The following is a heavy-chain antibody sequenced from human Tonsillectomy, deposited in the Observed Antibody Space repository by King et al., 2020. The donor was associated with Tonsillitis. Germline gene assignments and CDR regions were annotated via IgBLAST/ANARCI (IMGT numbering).Heavy chain of an antibody. CDR1: GGSFSGYY. CDR3: ASQRGGGWDAFDI. J-gene: IGHJ3*02. V-gene: IGHV4-34*01. D-gene: IGHD3-16*01. CDR2: INHSGST. Sequence: VQLQQWGAGLLKPSETLSLTCAVYGGSFSGYYWSWIRQPPGKGLEWIGEINHSGSTNYNPSLKSRVTISVDTSKNQFSLKLSSVTAADTSVYYCASQRGGGWDAFDIWGQGTMVTVSS.